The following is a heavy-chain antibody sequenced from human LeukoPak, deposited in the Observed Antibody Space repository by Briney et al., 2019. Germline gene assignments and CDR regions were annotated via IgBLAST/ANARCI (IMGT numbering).Heavy chain of an antibody. CDR1: GYTFTSYG. CDR3: ATDQPYYYDSSGYSFGY. J-gene: IGHJ4*02. Sequence: ASVKVSCKASGYTFTSYGISWVRQAPGQGLEWMGWISAYNGNTNYAQKLQGRVTMTTDTSTSTAYMELRSLRSDDTAVYYCATDQPYYYDSSGYSFGYWGQGTLVTVSS. V-gene: IGHV1-18*01. CDR2: ISAYNGNT. D-gene: IGHD3-22*01.